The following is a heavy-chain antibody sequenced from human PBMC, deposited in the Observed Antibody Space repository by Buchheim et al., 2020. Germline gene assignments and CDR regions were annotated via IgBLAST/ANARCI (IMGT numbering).Heavy chain of an antibody. CDR2: ISGDGKST. CDR1: GFMFISYA. D-gene: IGHD3-10*01. J-gene: IGHJ4*02. Sequence: EVQLLESGGGLVESGGSLRLSCAASGFMFISYAMGWVRQAPGKGLAWVSGISGDGKSTYYADSVKGRFTISRDNSKNTLYLQLINLRAEEKAVYYLSKGDFYGSGSYLFDYWGQGT. V-gene: IGHV3-23*01. CDR3: SKGDFYGSGSYLFDY.